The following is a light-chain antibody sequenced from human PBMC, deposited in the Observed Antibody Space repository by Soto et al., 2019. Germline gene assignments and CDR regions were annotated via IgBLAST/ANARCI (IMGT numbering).Light chain of an antibody. CDR1: QIIGSY. J-gene: IGKJ3*01. V-gene: IGKV1-39*01. CDR2: ITS. Sequence: DIQMTQSPSSLSASVRDRVTITCRASQIIGSYLNWYQQKPGKAPELLIYITSSLKSGVPSRFSGSGSGTDFTLTISSLQPEDFATYYCQQGSSLPFTFGPGTKVDIK. CDR3: QQGSSLPFT.